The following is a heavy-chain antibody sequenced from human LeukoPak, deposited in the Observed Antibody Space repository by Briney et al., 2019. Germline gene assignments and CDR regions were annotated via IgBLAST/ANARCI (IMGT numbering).Heavy chain of an antibody. V-gene: IGHV1-18*01. CDR2: ISAYNGNT. Sequence: GPSVKVSCKASGYTFTSYGISWVRQAPGQGLEWMGWISAYNGNTNYAQKLQDRVTITRDRSMSTAYMELSSLRSEDTAMYYCASTATRGNWFDPWGQGTLVTVSS. J-gene: IGHJ5*02. CDR3: ASTATRGNWFDP. D-gene: IGHD5-18*01. CDR1: GYTFTSYG.